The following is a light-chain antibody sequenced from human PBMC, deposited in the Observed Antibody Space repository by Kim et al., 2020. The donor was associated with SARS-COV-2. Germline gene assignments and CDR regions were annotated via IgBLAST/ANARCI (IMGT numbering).Light chain of an antibody. Sequence: GQRVTISCPGTRSNFGAGYDVHWYKPTPGTAPKLLIYAHTNRPSGVPDRFSASTSGPSASLAITGLQAADEADYYCQSYDTSLEEVFGGGTQLTVL. CDR3: QSYDTSLEEV. CDR1: RSNFGAGYD. J-gene: IGLJ3*02. CDR2: AHT. V-gene: IGLV1-40*01.